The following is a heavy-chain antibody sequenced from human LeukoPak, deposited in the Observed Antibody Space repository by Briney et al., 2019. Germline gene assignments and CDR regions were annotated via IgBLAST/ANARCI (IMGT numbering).Heavy chain of an antibody. CDR2: IDTSGST. CDR3: ARAYSSSWLSAFDI. Sequence: PSETLSLTCTVSGGSISSYYGSWIRQPPGRRLEWIGYIDTSGSTNHNPSLKSQVTISSDTSKNQFSLKLSSVTAADTAVYYCARAYSSSWLSAFDIWGQGTMVTVSS. V-gene: IGHV4-4*09. D-gene: IGHD6-13*01. CDR1: GGSISSYY. J-gene: IGHJ3*02.